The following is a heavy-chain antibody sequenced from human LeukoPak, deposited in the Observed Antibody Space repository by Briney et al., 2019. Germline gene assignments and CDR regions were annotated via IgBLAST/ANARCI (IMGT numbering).Heavy chain of an antibody. Sequence: GGSLRLSCAASGFTFSNFWMTWVRQAPGKGLEWVANIKQDGSDTYYVDSVRGRFTISRDNTWDSMFLQMGSLRNEDTAIYYCARRRNWYFDLWGPGTLVSVSS. CDR3: ARRRNWYFDL. CDR1: GFTFSNFW. J-gene: IGHJ2*01. CDR2: IKQDGSDT. V-gene: IGHV3-7*01.